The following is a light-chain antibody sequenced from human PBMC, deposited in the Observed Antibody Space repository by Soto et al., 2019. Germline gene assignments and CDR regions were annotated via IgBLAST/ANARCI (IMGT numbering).Light chain of an antibody. CDR2: EVS. Sequence: QSALTQPASVSGSPGQSITIPCTGTSSNVGGYQYVSWYQQHPGKAPKLMIYEVSNRPSGVSNRFSGSKSGNTASLTISGLQPEDETDYYCSSYTSSNTLVFGTGTKPPS. CDR3: SSYTSSNTLV. CDR1: SSNVGGYQY. J-gene: IGLJ1*01. V-gene: IGLV2-14*01.